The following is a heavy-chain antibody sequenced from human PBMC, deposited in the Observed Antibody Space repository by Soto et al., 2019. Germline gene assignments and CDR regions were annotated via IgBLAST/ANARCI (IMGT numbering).Heavy chain of an antibody. J-gene: IGHJ3*02. D-gene: IGHD3-22*01. Sequence: GGSLRLSCAASGFTFSNNAMSWVRQAPGKGLEWVSAISGSGGSTHYADSVKGRFTISRDNSKNTLYLQMNSLRAEDTAVYYCAKGGQYYYDSSGYGAFDIWGQGTMVTVSS. CDR3: AKGGQYYYDSSGYGAFDI. V-gene: IGHV3-23*01. CDR2: ISGSGGST. CDR1: GFTFSNNA.